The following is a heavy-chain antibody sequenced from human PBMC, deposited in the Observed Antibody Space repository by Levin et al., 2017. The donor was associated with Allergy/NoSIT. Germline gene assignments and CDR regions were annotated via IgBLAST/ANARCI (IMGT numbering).Heavy chain of an antibody. CDR2: ISSSGTTI. D-gene: IGHD3-22*01. V-gene: IGHV3-48*03. CDR1: GFTFSNYE. Sequence: GESLKISCAASGFTFSNYEMNWVRQAPGRGLEWVSYISSSGTTIYYADSLKGRFTISRDNAKNSLYLQMNSLRAEDTAVYYCARDGSYYYDSSSYYFFDYWGQGALVTVSS. J-gene: IGHJ4*02. CDR3: ARDGSYYYDSSSYYFFDY.